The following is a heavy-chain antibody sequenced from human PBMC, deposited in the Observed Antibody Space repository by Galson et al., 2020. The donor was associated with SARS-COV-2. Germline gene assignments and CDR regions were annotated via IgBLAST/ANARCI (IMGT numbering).Heavy chain of an antibody. Sequence: GESLKISCAASGVPFSTYAMSWVRQAPGKGLEWVSTIRSSGDTTYYADSVKGRFTISRDNSNNTLYLQMNGLRAEDTATYFCAKLLWPAPDSSVDYWGQGTLVTVSS. CDR2: IRSSGDTT. D-gene: IGHD3-22*01. CDR1: GVPFSTYA. V-gene: IGHV3-23*01. CDR3: AKLLWPAPDSSVDY. J-gene: IGHJ4*02.